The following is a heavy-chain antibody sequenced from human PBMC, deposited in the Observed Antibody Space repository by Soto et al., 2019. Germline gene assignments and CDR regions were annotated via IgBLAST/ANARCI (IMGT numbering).Heavy chain of an antibody. D-gene: IGHD2-21*02. V-gene: IGHV1-69*13. CDR3: AYSGSSWHVVTARHFDY. J-gene: IGHJ4*02. CDR2: IIPTFTTGTIPIFGTP. CDR1: GGPFSNYA. Sequence: GASVKVSCKASGGPFSNYAINWVRQAPGQGLEWMGGIIPTFTTGTIPIFGTPTYAQNFQGRVTITADESTSTAYMELSSLRSEDTAVYYCAYSGSSWHVVTARHFDYWGQGTLVTVSS.